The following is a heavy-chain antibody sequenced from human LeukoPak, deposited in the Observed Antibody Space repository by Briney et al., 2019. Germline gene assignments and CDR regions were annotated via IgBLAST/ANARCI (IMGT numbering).Heavy chain of an antibody. D-gene: IGHD3-9*01. CDR2: TSFDGSNQ. CDR1: GLTFSTYG. V-gene: IGHV3-30*18. Sequence: GRSLRLSCAASGLTFSTYGMHWVRQAPGKGLEWVAVTSFDGSNQYYADSVKGRFTISRDNFKSTLFLQMNSLTAEDTAVYYCAKGIRDFSWLPSFDWWGQGIQVTVSS. CDR3: AKGIRDFSWLPSFDW. J-gene: IGHJ4*02.